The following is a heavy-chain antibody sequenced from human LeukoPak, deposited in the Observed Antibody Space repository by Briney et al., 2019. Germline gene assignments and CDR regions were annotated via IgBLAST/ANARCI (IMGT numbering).Heavy chain of an antibody. V-gene: IGHV3-11*01. CDR3: ARDRTTSGYLDY. CDR1: GFTFSDYY. CDR2: ISSSDSTI. J-gene: IGHJ4*02. Sequence: PGGSLRLSCAASGFTFSDYYMSWIRQAPGRGLEWVSYISSSDSTIYYADSVKGRFTISSDNVKNSLYLQMNSLRAEDTAVYYCARDRTTSGYLDYWGQGTLVTVSS. D-gene: IGHD3-22*01.